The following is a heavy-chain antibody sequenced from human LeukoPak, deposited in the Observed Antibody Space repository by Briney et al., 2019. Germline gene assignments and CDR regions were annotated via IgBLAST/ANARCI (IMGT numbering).Heavy chain of an antibody. CDR2: INPNSGGT. CDR3: ARGNLAVDYYYGMDV. CDR1: GYTFTGYY. J-gene: IGHJ6*02. V-gene: IGHV1-2*02. Sequence: ASVKVSCKASGYTFTGYYTHWVRQAPGQGLEWMGWINPNSGGTNYAQKFQGRVTMTRDTSISTAYMELSRLRSDDTAVYYCARGNLAVDYYYGMDVWGQGTTVTVSS. D-gene: IGHD1-7*01.